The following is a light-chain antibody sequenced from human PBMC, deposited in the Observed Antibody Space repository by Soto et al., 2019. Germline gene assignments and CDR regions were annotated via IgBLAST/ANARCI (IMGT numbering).Light chain of an antibody. CDR1: SSDVGSYNL. CDR3: SLFTRSNTWV. CDR2: EVS. J-gene: IGLJ3*02. Sequence: QSALTQPASVSGSPGQSITISCTGTSSDVGSYNLVSWYQQHPGKSPKVLIYEVSNRPSGVSNRFSGSKSGNTASLTISGLQAEDEATYYCSLFTRSNTWVFGGGTKLTVL. V-gene: IGLV2-14*02.